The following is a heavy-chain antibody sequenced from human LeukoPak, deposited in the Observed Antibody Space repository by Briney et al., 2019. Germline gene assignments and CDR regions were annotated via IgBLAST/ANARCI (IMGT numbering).Heavy chain of an antibody. J-gene: IGHJ3*02. Sequence: VASVKVSCKASGYTFTGYYMHWVRQAPGQGLEWMGWINPNSGGTNYAQKFQGRVTMTRDTSISTAYMELSRLRSDDTAVYYCARSYYDFWTGGAFDIWGQGTMVTVSS. CDR2: INPNSGGT. V-gene: IGHV1-2*02. CDR3: ARSYYDFWTGGAFDI. D-gene: IGHD3-3*01. CDR1: GYTFTGYY.